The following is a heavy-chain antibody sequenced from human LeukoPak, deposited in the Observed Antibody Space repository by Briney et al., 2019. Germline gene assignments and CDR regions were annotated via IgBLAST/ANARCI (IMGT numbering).Heavy chain of an antibody. J-gene: IGHJ4*02. CDR3: ARGGTHTSGYSYLLA. CDR1: GFTFSDHY. V-gene: IGHV3-72*01. CDR2: TRNKATSYTT. Sequence: AGGSLRLSCAASGFTFSDHYMDWVRQAPGKGLEWVGRTRNKATSYTTTYAASVKGRFTISRDESKNSIYLQMNSLKTEDTAVYYCARGGTHTSGYSYLLAWGQGTLVTVSS. D-gene: IGHD5-18*01.